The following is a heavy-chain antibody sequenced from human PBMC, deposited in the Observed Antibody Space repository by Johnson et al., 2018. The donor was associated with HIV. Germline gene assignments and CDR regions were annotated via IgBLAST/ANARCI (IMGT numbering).Heavy chain of an antibody. CDR2: ITWNSGRI. V-gene: IGHV3-9*01. CDR3: ARSHRYGNMVATIRPFDI. D-gene: IGHD5-12*01. Sequence: VQLVESGGGVVQRGGSLRLACAASGFIFSSYGMHWVRQAPGKGLEWVSGITWNSGRIAYADSVKGRFTISRDNAKNSLYLQMNSLRAEDTALYYCARSHRYGNMVATIRPFDIWGQGTMVTVSS. J-gene: IGHJ3*02. CDR1: GFIFSSYG.